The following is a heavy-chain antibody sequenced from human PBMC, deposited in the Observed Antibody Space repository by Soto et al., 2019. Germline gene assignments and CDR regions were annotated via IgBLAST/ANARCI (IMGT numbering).Heavy chain of an antibody. D-gene: IGHD6-13*01. Sequence: QVQLVQCGAEVKKPGASVKLSCRTSGYTFTHYYIHWVRQAPGQGLEWLAIINPASGSTNYAQAFQGRVTLTMDTSTTTVYMELSGLRAEDTAIFYCARDLAAGDHWGQGTLVTVSS. CDR3: ARDLAAGDH. V-gene: IGHV1-46*01. CDR1: GYTFTHYY. J-gene: IGHJ4*02. CDR2: INPASGST.